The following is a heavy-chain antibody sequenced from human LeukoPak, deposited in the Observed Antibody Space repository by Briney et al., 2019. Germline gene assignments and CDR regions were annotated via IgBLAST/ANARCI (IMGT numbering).Heavy chain of an antibody. J-gene: IGHJ5*02. Sequence: SETLSLTCAVSGYSISSGYYWGWSRQPPGKRLGGIGTINHSGRTYYKTSLKSRVTISVDTSKNQFSLKLSSVTAADTAVYYCARLTLRRDIVVVWWFDPWGQGTLVTVSS. CDR1: GYSISSGYY. CDR2: INHSGRT. D-gene: IGHD2-2*01. V-gene: IGHV4-38-2*01. CDR3: ARLTLRRDIVVVWWFDP.